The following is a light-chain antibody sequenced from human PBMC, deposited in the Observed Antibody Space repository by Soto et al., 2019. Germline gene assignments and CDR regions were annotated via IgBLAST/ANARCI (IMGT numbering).Light chain of an antibody. Sequence: DIQMTQSPSTLSASVGDRVTITCRASQSINTWLAWYQQKPGKAPKLLIYKASSLESGVPSRFSGSESGTDFTLTISNLQPDDFATYYCQQYNSYSYTFGQGTKLEIK. CDR1: QSINTW. J-gene: IGKJ2*01. CDR2: KAS. CDR3: QQYNSYSYT. V-gene: IGKV1-5*03.